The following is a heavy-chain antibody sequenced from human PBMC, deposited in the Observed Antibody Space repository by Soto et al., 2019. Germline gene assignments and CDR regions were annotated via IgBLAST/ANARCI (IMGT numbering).Heavy chain of an antibody. CDR3: ARGDATKIVVTTYYAMDV. CDR2: IIPVFGTP. J-gene: IGHJ6*02. D-gene: IGHD3-22*01. Sequence: QVQLVQSGAEVKKPGSSVKVSCTASGGSLSNFGISWVRQAPGQGLEWMGAIIPVFGTPNYAQKFQDRVTINADESTTTAYMEVRSLPSEDTAVYYCARGDATKIVVTTYYAMDVWGQGTTVTVSS. V-gene: IGHV1-69*12. CDR1: GGSLSNFG.